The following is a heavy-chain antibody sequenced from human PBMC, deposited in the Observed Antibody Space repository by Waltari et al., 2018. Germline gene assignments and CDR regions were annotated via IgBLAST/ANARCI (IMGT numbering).Heavy chain of an antibody. CDR3: ATNYDILTGLRFDP. D-gene: IGHD3-9*01. CDR2: RNPNRGNT. V-gene: IGHV1-8*01. CDR1: GYTFTSYD. Sequence: QVQLVQSGAEVKKPGASVKVSCKASGYTFTSYDINWVRPATGQGLEWMGWRNPNRGNTGYAQKFQGRVTMTRNTSISTAYMELSSLRSEDTAVYYCATNYDILTGLRFDPWGQGTLVTVSS. J-gene: IGHJ5*02.